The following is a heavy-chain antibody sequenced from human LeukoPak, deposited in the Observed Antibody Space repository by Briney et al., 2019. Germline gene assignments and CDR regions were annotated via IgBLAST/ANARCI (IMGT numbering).Heavy chain of an antibody. J-gene: IGHJ4*02. CDR2: INHRGST. V-gene: IGHV4-34*01. Sequence: ASETLSPTCAVYGESLSKYYWTWIRQSPGKGLGWIGEINHRGSTNLNPSLKSRVTLSVDTSKYQFSLKLTSVTAADAAVYYCASSVGSTDYWGQGTLVTVSS. CDR3: ASSVGSTDY. CDR1: GESLSKYY. D-gene: IGHD1-26*01.